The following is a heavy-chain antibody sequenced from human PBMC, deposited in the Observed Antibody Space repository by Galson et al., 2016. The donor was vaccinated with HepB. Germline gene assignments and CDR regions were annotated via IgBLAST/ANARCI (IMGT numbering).Heavy chain of an antibody. CDR1: AFTFSSYG. CDR3: AKSSGTYYTLIDY. V-gene: IGHV3-30*18. J-gene: IGHJ4*02. D-gene: IGHD3-10*01. CDR2: ISYDGSNI. Sequence: SLRLSCAVSAFTFSSYGMHWVRQAPGKGLEWVAIISYDGSNIYYADSVKGRFTISRDNSKNTLYLQMNSLRAEDTAVYYCAKSSGTYYTLIDYWVQGTLVTGSS.